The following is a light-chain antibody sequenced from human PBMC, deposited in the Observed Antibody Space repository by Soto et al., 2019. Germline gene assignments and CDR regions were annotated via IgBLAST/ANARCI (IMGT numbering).Light chain of an antibody. CDR2: EVN. CDR1: SSDVGRYNY. Sequence: QSALTQPASVSGSPGQSITLSCTGTSSDVGRYNYVCWYQQHPGKAPKLLIYEVNNRPSGISNRFSGSTSGNTASLTISGLQAEDEAHYYCSSYTSSSPVIFGGGTKLAVL. CDR3: SSYTSSSPVI. J-gene: IGLJ2*01. V-gene: IGLV2-14*01.